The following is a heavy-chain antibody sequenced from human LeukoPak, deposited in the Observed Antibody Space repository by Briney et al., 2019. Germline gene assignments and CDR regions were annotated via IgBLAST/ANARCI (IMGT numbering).Heavy chain of an antibody. J-gene: IGHJ4*02. Sequence: GGSLRLSCAASGFTFSSYSMNWVRQAPGKGLEWVSYISSSSSTIYYADSVKGRFTISRDNAKNSLYLQMNSLRAEDTAVYYCARDLKDSSGWYYGVSTQNWGQGTLVTVSS. CDR1: GFTFSSYS. D-gene: IGHD6-19*01. CDR3: ARDLKDSSGWYYGVSTQN. V-gene: IGHV3-48*01. CDR2: ISSSSSTI.